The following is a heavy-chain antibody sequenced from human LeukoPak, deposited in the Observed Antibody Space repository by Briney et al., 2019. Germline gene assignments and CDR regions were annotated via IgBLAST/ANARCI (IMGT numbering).Heavy chain of an antibody. CDR3: AKESPQFDY. J-gene: IGHJ4*02. V-gene: IGHV3-23*01. CDR2: ISGGGNSI. CDR1: GFTFSDYA. Sequence: PGASPRLSCAASGFTFSDYAMSWVRQAPGRGLEWVSTISGGGNSIYYADSVRGRFTISRDNSKNTLYLQMKSLRVEDTAVYYCAKESPQFDYWGQGTLVTVSS.